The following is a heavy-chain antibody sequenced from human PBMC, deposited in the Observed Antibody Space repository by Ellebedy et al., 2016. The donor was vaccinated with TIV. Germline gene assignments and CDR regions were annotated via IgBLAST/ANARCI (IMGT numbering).Heavy chain of an antibody. CDR1: GFTFSSYG. Sequence: GESLKISCAASGFTFSSYGMHWVRQAPGKGLEWVAVIWYDGSNKYYADSVKGRFTISRDNSKNTLYLQMNSLRAEDTAVYYCARGGSYDILTGYDYWGQGTLVTVSS. CDR3: ARGGSYDILTGYDY. J-gene: IGHJ4*02. V-gene: IGHV3-33*01. D-gene: IGHD3-9*01. CDR2: IWYDGSNK.